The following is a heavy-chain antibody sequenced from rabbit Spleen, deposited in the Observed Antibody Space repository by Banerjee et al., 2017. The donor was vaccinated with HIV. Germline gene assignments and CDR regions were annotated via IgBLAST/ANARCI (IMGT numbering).Heavy chain of an antibody. V-gene: IGHV1S45*01. CDR3: ARDVAVINIDNL. Sequence: QEQLVESGGGLVKPEGSLTVTCKASGFSFGDRDVMCWVRQAPGKGLEWIACIDTGSSGFTYFASWAKGRFTISKTSSTTVTLQMTSLTGADTATYFCARDVAVINIDNLWGQGTLVTVS. J-gene: IGHJ4*01. D-gene: IGHD1-1*01. CDR2: IDTGSSGFT. CDR1: GFSFGDRDV.